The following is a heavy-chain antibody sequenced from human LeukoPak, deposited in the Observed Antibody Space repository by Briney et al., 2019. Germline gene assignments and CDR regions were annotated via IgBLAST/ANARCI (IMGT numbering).Heavy chain of an antibody. CDR3: ARASTVTTYWFDP. CDR2: IYYSGST. D-gene: IGHD4-17*01. V-gene: IGHV4-59*12. Sequence: SETLSLTCTVSGGSISSYYWSWIRQPPGKGLECIGYIYYSGSTNYNPSLKSRVTISVDTSKNQFSLKLSSVTAADTAVYYCARASTVTTYWFDPWGQGTLVTVSS. CDR1: GGSISSYY. J-gene: IGHJ5*02.